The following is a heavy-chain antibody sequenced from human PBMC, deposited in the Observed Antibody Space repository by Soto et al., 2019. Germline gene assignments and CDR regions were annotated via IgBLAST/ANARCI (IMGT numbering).Heavy chain of an antibody. Sequence: GSLRLSCAASGFTFSNYPMHWVRQAPGKGLEWVTAISDNRYYADSVKSRFTVSRDNSKNTLYLQMNSLRAEDTAVYYCVRESPYYFDYWGQGTLVTVSS. V-gene: IGHV3-30-3*01. J-gene: IGHJ4*02. CDR2: ISDNR. CDR1: GFTFSNYP. CDR3: VRESPYYFDY.